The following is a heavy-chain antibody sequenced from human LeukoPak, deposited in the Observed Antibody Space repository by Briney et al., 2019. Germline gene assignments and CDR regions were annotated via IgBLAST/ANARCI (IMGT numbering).Heavy chain of an antibody. J-gene: IGHJ4*02. CDR2: IRYDGDDK. V-gene: IGHV3-30*02. CDR3: AKPHFDY. Sequence: PGGSLRLSRATSGFTFSGFGMHWVRQAPGKGLEWVAFIRYDGDDKYYADSVKGRFTISRDNSKNTLYLQMNSLRADDTAVYYCAKPHFDYWGQGTLVTVSS. CDR1: GFTFSGFG.